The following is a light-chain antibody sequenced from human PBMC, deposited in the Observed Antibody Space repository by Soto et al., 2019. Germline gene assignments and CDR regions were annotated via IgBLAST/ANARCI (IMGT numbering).Light chain of an antibody. CDR3: QQYGDSPT. Sequence: EIVLTQSPGTLSLSPGERATLSCRVSQSVGSSYLAWYQQKPGQTPRLLMYGVSARATGIPDRFSGSGSGTDFTLTISSLEPEDFAMYYCQQYGDSPTFGGGTKVEIK. CDR1: QSVGSSY. J-gene: IGKJ4*01. CDR2: GVS. V-gene: IGKV3-20*01.